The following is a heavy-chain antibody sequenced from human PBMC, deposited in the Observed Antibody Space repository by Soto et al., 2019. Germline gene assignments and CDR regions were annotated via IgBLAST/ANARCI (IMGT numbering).Heavy chain of an antibody. V-gene: IGHV4-39*02. CDR1: GGSISSSSYY. CDR2: IYYSGST. J-gene: IGHJ6*02. Sequence: QLQLQDSGPGLVKPSETLSLTCTVSGGSISSSSYYWGWIRQPPGKGLEWIGSIYYSGSTYYNPSLKSRVTISVDTSKNQFSLKLSSVTAADTAVYYCARDGRGSCSGGSCYPPYYYGMDVWGQGTTVTVSS. D-gene: IGHD2-15*01. CDR3: ARDGRGSCSGGSCYPPYYYGMDV.